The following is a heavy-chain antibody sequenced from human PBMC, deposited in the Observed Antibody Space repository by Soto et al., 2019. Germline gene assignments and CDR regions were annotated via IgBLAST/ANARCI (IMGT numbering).Heavy chain of an antibody. CDR1: GGSVSSTSYY. CDR3: AREWEHLYFDY. V-gene: IGHV4-61*01. D-gene: IGHD1-26*01. J-gene: IGHJ4*02. Sequence: SETLSLTCTVSGGSVSSTSYYWTWIRQPPGKGLEWIGYIHYSGSTNYNPSLKSRVAMSVDTSKNHFSLKLSSVTAADTAVYYCAREWEHLYFDYWGQGALVTVSS. CDR2: IHYSGST.